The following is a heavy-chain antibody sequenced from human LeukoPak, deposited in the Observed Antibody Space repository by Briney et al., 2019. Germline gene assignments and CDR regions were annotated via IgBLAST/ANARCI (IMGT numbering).Heavy chain of an antibody. D-gene: IGHD5-24*01. CDR3: ARPVKMPTIVH. Sequence: GASVKVSCKASGYTFTTYYMHWVRQAPGQGLQWMGIINPSGGSTSYAQKFQGRVTMTRDTSTSTVYMELSSLRSDDTAIYYCARPVKMPTIVHWGQGTLATVSS. V-gene: IGHV1-46*03. CDR1: GYTFTTYY. CDR2: INPSGGST. J-gene: IGHJ4*02.